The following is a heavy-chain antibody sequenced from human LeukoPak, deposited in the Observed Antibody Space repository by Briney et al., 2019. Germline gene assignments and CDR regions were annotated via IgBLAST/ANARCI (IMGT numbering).Heavy chain of an antibody. Sequence: PGGSLGLSCAASGFTFSSYAMHWVRQAPGKGLEWVAVISYDGSNKYYADSVKGRFTISRDNSKNTLYLQMNSLRAEDTAVYYCARDTESYFDYWGQGTLVTVSS. CDR3: ARDTESYFDY. V-gene: IGHV3-30-3*01. CDR2: ISYDGSNK. CDR1: GFTFSSYA. J-gene: IGHJ4*02. D-gene: IGHD1-14*01.